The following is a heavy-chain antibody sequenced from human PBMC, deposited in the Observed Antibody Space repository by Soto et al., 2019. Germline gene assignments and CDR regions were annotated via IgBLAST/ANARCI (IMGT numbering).Heavy chain of an antibody. Sequence: TLSLTCTVSGGSIISDDYYWNWIRQHPGKGPECIGHKSYSGSTYYNPSLKSRVIISLDPSENQFSLRLTSVTAADTAVYYCARGLGNWGSYFDYWGQGSLVTVSS. CDR3: ARGLGNWGSYFDY. J-gene: IGHJ4*02. D-gene: IGHD7-27*01. CDR1: GGSIISDDYY. V-gene: IGHV4-31*03. CDR2: KSYSGST.